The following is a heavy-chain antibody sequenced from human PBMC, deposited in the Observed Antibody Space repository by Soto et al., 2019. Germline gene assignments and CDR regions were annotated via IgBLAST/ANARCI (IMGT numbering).Heavy chain of an antibody. CDR3: SRAHYCDYGYGLDV. CDR1: GGSISSGGYS. Sequence: QLQLQESGSGLVKPSQTLSLTCAVSGGSISSGGYSWSWIRQPPGKGLEWIGYIYHSGSTYYNPSQTSRLPISVHRSKNQHSLKLSSVTAADTAVYYCSRAHYCDYGYGLDVRGRGTTFTVS. J-gene: IGHJ6*02. D-gene: IGHD2-21*01. CDR2: IYHSGST. V-gene: IGHV4-30-2*01.